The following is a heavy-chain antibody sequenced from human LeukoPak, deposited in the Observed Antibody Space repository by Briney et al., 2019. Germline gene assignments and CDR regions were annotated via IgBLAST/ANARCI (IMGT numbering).Heavy chain of an antibody. CDR3: ARDPPSYSSGLYGMDV. Sequence: PSETLSLTCTVSGGSISSYYWSWIRQPPGKGLEWIGYTYYSGSTNYNPSLKSRVTISVDTSKNQFSLKLSSVTAADTAVYYCARDPPSYSSGLYGMDVWGQGTTVTVSS. V-gene: IGHV4-59*01. D-gene: IGHD6-19*01. J-gene: IGHJ6*02. CDR2: TYYSGST. CDR1: GGSISSYY.